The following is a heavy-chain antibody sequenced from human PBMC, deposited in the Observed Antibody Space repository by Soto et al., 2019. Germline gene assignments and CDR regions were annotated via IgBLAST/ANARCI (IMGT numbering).Heavy chain of an antibody. CDR2: IYYSGST. CDR1: GGSISSYY. J-gene: IGHJ4*02. D-gene: IGHD3-10*01. V-gene: IGHV4-59*01. Sequence: QVQLQESGPGLVKPSETLSLTCTVSGGSISSYYWSWIRQPPGKGLEWIGYIYYSGSTNYNPSLKSRVTISVDTSKNQFSLKLSSVTAADTAVYYCARIYGSGSLWGQGTLVTVSS. CDR3: ARIYGSGSL.